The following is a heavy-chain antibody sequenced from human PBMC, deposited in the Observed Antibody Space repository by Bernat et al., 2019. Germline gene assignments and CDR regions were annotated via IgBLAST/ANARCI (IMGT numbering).Heavy chain of an antibody. CDR1: GFTFSTYA. V-gene: IGHV3-23*01. CDR2: ISGSGGTT. J-gene: IGHJ2*01. D-gene: IGHD1-26*01. CDR3: AKDLKFSGTYSRTFDL. Sequence: EVQLLESGGDFVQPGGCLRLSCAASGFTFSTYAMSWFRQVPEKGLEWVSTISGSGGTTYYADSVKGRFTISRDNSKNTLYLQMSGLRADDTAVYYCAKDLKFSGTYSRTFDLWGRGTLVTVSS.